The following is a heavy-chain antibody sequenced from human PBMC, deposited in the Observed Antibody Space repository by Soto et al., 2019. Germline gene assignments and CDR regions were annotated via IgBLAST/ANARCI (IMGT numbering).Heavy chain of an antibody. CDR2: VIPIFGTA. D-gene: IGHD2-15*01. J-gene: IGHJ2*01. CDR3: AIVVTVVKSFHYWYCAL. V-gene: IGHV1-69*14. Sequence: QVQLVQSGAEVKKPGSSVKVSCKASGGTFSSYAISWVRQAPGQGLEWMGGVIPIFGTANYAQKFQGRVTITADKTTSTAYMKRSSLRSADTAVYYCAIVVTVVKSFHYWYCALWGRCTLVPVSS. CDR1: GGTFSSYA.